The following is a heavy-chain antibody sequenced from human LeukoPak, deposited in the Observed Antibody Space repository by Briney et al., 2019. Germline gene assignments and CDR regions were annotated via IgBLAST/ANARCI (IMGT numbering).Heavy chain of an antibody. D-gene: IGHD2-2*01. CDR3: AKYCVSASCYASYDY. Sequence: GGSLRLSCAASGFTFSSYAMSWVRQAPGKGLEWVSAISGSGGSTYYADSVKGRFTISRDNAKNSLYLQMNSLRDEDSAVYYCAKYCVSASCYASYDYWGQGTLVTVSS. CDR1: GFTFSSYA. CDR2: ISGSGGST. J-gene: IGHJ4*02. V-gene: IGHV3-23*01.